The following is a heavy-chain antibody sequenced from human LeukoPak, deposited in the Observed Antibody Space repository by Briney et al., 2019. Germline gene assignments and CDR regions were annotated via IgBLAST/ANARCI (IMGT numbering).Heavy chain of an antibody. CDR1: GGSISSYY. CDR2: IYYSGST. Sequence: SETLSLTCTVSGGSISSYYWSWIRQPPGQGVEWIGYIYYSGSTNYNPSLKSRVTISVDTSKNQFSLKLSSVTAADTAVYYCARGGYVWGSYQALGYWGQGTLVTVSS. D-gene: IGHD3-16*02. J-gene: IGHJ4*02. V-gene: IGHV4-59*01. CDR3: ARGGYVWGSYQALGY.